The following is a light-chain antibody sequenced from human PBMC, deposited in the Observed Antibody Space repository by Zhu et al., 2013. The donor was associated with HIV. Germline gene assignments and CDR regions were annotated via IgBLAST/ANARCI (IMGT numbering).Light chain of an antibody. CDR3: AAWDDRLSGPV. Sequence: QSALTQPASVSGSPGQSITISCTGSSNDVGGYDYVSWYQQHPGKAPKVMIYDVTKRPSGVPDRFSASKSGTSASLAISGLRSEDEADYYCAAWDDRLSGPVFGGGTKVTVL. J-gene: IGLJ3*02. CDR1: SNDVGGYDY. CDR2: DVT. V-gene: IGLV2-14*03.